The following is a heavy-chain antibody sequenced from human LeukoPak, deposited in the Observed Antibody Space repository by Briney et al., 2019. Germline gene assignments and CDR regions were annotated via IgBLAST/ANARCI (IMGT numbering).Heavy chain of an antibody. CDR1: GGTFSSYA. CDR2: IIPIFGTA. V-gene: IGHV1-69*05. Sequence: GSSVKVSCKASGGTFSSYAISWVRQAPGQGLEWMGGIIPIFGTANYTQKFQGRVTITTDESTSTAYMELSSLRSEDTAVYYCARALYDSSGYYQEFDYWGQGTLVTVSS. J-gene: IGHJ4*02. CDR3: ARALYDSSGYYQEFDY. D-gene: IGHD3-22*01.